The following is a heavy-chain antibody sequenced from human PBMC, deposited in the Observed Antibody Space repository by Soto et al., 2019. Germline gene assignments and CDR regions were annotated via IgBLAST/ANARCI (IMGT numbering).Heavy chain of an antibody. CDR1: GGSISSYY. CDR3: ARDRPGVGWFDP. D-gene: IGHD3-10*01. V-gene: IGHV4-59*01. CDR2: IYYSGST. J-gene: IGHJ5*02. Sequence: ETLSLTCTVSGGSISSYYWSWIRQPPGKGLEWIGYIYYSGSTNYNPSLKSRVTISVDTSKNQFSLKLSSVTAADTAVYYCARDRPGVGWFDPWGQGTLVTVSS.